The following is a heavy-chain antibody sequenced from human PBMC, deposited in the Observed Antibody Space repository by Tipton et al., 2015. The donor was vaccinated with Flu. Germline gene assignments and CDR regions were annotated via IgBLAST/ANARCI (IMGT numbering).Heavy chain of an antibody. CDR3: ARAFGHSSSTIEY. Sequence: TLSLTCAVYGGSFSGYYWSWIRQPPGKGLEWIGEIDDSGSTNYNPSLKSRVTISVDTSKNQFSLKLSSVTAADTAVYYCARAFGHSSSTIEYWGQGRRVTVSS. J-gene: IGHJ4*02. V-gene: IGHV4-34*01. D-gene: IGHD6-13*01. CDR1: GGSFSGYY. CDR2: IDDSGST.